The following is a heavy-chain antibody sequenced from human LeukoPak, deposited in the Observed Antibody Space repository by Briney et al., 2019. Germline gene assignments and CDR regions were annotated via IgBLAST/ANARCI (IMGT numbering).Heavy chain of an antibody. D-gene: IGHD6-13*01. CDR3: AKDHSSSTGYFQH. Sequence: GGSLRLSCAASGFTFSSYGMHWVRQAPGKGLEWVAVISYDGGNKYYADSVKGRFTISRDNSKNTLYLQMNSLRAEDTAVYYCAKDHSSSTGYFQHWGRGTLVTVSS. J-gene: IGHJ1*01. CDR2: ISYDGGNK. CDR1: GFTFSSYG. V-gene: IGHV3-30*18.